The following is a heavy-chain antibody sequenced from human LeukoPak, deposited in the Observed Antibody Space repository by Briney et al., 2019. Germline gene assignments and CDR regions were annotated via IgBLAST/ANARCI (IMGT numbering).Heavy chain of an antibody. CDR1: GFTFSSYG. Sequence: GGSLRLSCAASGFTFSSYGLHWVRQAPGXGREGVSVLSYDGNSRYYAESVKDRSTLYRDNSKHTMYLQMNRLRAEDTAVYYCEIYSSESIVVAGNWGPGTLVTVSS. CDR2: LSYDGNSR. CDR3: EIYSSESIVVAGN. J-gene: IGHJ4*02. V-gene: IGHV3-30-3*01. D-gene: IGHD6-19*01.